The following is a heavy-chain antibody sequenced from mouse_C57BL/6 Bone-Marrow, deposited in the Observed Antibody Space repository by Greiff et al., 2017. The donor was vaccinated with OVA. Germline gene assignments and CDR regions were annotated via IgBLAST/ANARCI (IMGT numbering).Heavy chain of an antibody. CDR1: GFNIKDYY. CDR3: ARSTTTVKGPYYFDY. Sequence: VQLQQSGAELVNPGASVKLSCTASGFNIKDYYMHWVKQRTEQGLEWIGRIDPEDGETKYAPKFQGKATITADTSSNTAYLQLSSLTSEDTAVYYCARSTTTVKGPYYFDYWGQGTTLTVSS. CDR2: IDPEDGET. V-gene: IGHV14-2*01. D-gene: IGHD1-1*01. J-gene: IGHJ2*01.